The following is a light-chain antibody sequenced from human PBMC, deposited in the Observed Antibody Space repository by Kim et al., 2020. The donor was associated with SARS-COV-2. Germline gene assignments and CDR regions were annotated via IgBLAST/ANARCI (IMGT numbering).Light chain of an antibody. CDR1: QSVGSKD. CDR3: HQYGSSQT. Sequence: LSPGARATRSRRASQSVGSKDLAWYQQKPGQAPRLLIYGASSRAIGIPDRFSGSGSGTDFTLTVSRLEPEDFAVYFCHQYGSSQTFGQGTRWIS. V-gene: IGKV3-20*01. CDR2: GAS. J-gene: IGKJ1*01.